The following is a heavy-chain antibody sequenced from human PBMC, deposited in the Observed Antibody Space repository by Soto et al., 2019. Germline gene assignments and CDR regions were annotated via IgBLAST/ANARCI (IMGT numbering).Heavy chain of an antibody. Sequence: SETLSLTCAVSGGSISSGGYSWSWIRQPPGKGLEWIGYIYHSESTYYNPSLKSRVTISVDKSKNQFSLKLSSVTAADTAVYYCARRWGRTFDFWGQGILVTVSS. J-gene: IGHJ4*02. CDR1: GGSISSGGYS. CDR3: ARRWGRTFDF. V-gene: IGHV4-30-2*01. CDR2: IYHSEST. D-gene: IGHD1-26*01.